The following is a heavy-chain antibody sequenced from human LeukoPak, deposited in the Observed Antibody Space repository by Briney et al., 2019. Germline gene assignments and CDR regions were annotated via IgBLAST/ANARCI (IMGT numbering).Heavy chain of an antibody. CDR2: IYTSGST. CDR1: GGSINNYY. V-gene: IGHV4-4*07. J-gene: IGHJ4*02. Sequence: PSETLSLTCTVSGGSINNYYWSWIRQPAGKGLEWIGRIYTSGSTNYNPSLKSRVTMSVDTSKNQLSLKLSSVTAADTAMYYCAKERGYSYDYDYWGQGTLVSVSS. D-gene: IGHD5-18*01. CDR3: AKERGYSYDYDY.